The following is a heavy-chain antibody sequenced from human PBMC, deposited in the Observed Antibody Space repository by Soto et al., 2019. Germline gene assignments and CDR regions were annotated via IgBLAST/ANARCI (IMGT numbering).Heavy chain of an antibody. V-gene: IGHV3-13*05. CDR1: GFTFRNYD. J-gene: IGHJ6*02. CDR2: ISAAGDP. Sequence: EVQLVESGGGLVQPGGSLRLSCEASGFTFRNYDMHWVRQGTGKGLEWVSGISAAGDPDYADSVEGRFTISRENAQNSFLLQMNSLRVGHTAVYYCARTDRDFYGLDVWGQGTTVIVSS. CDR3: ARTDRDFYGLDV.